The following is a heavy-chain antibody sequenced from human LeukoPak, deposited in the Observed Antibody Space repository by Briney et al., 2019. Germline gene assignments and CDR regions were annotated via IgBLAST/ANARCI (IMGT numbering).Heavy chain of an antibody. J-gene: IGHJ6*02. CDR2: ISYDGSNK. CDR3: AILGVGYGMDV. D-gene: IGHD3-10*01. V-gene: IGHV3-30*03. CDR1: GLTFSSYG. Sequence: GRSLRLSCAASGLTFSSYGMHWVRQAPGKGLEWVAVISYDGSNKYYADSVKGRFTISRDNSKNTLYLQMNSLRAEDTAVYYCAILGVGYGMDVWGQGTTVTVSS.